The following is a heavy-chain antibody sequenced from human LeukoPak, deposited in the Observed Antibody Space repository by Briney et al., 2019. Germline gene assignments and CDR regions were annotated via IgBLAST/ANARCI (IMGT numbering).Heavy chain of an antibody. J-gene: IGHJ5*02. CDR2: ISYDGSNK. V-gene: IGHV3-30*18. Sequence: PGRSLRLSCAAYGFTFSSYGMHWVRQAPGKGLEWVAVISYDGSNKYYADSVKGRFTISRDNSKNTLYLQMNSLRAEDTAVYYCAKELRGYSYGLRNNWFDPWGQGTLVTVSS. CDR1: GFTFSSYG. CDR3: AKELRGYSYGLRNNWFDP. D-gene: IGHD5-18*01.